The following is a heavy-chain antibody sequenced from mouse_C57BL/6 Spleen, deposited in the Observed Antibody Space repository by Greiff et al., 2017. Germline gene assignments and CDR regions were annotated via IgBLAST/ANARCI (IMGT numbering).Heavy chain of an antibody. J-gene: IGHJ2*01. CDR1: GYAFSSSW. V-gene: IGHV1-82*01. D-gene: IGHD2-4*01. CDR3: ADDYDFDY. CDR2: IYPGDGDT. Sequence: QVQLKESGPELVKPGASVKISCKASGYAFSSSWMNWVKQRPGKGLEWIGRIYPGDGDTNYNGKIKGKATLTADKSSSTAYMQLSSLTSEDSAVYFCADDYDFDYWGQGTTLTVSS.